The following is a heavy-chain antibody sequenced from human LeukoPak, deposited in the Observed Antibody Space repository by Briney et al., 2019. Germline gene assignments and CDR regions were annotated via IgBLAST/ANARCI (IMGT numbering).Heavy chain of an antibody. D-gene: IGHD3-10*01. J-gene: IGHJ6*02. CDR1: GFTFSSYA. CDR3: AKVTAMVRGIYYYGMDV. CDR2: ISGSGGST. Sequence: GGSLRLSCAASGFTFSSYAMSWVRQAPGKGLEWVSAISGSGGSTYYADSVEGRFTISRDNSKNTLYLQMNSLRAEDTAVYYCAKVTAMVRGIYYYGMDVWGQGTTVTVSS. V-gene: IGHV3-23*01.